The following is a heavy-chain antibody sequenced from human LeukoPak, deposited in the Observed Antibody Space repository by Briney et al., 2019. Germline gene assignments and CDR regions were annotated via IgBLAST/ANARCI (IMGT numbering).Heavy chain of an antibody. D-gene: IGHD5-18*01. CDR3: ARASGYSYHFDY. V-gene: IGHV4-31*03. Sequence: SETLSLTCTVSGGSISSGGYYWSWIRQHPGKGLEWISYIYYLGSTYSNPSLKSRITISVDTSKNQFSLRLASVTVADTAVYYCARASGYSYHFDYWGQGTLVTVSS. CDR2: IYYLGST. CDR1: GGSISSGGYY. J-gene: IGHJ4*02.